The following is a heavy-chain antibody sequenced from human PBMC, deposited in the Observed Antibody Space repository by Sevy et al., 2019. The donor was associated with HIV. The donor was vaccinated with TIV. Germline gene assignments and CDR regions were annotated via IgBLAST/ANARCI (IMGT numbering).Heavy chain of an antibody. CDR3: VTDGKLGWGKFFMDV. Sequence: GGYLRLSCAASGFTFTSYGFHCVRQPPGKGLEWVAVIWYDGSQKYYVDSVKGRFTVSRDDSKNTLSLQMNSLRAEDTAIYYCVTDGKLGWGKFFMDVWGKGTLVTVSS. CDR1: GFTFTSYG. V-gene: IGHV3-33*01. D-gene: IGHD3-16*01. CDR2: IWYDGSQK. J-gene: IGHJ6*03.